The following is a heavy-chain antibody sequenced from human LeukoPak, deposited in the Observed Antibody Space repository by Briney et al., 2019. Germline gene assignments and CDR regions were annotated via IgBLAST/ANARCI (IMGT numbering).Heavy chain of an antibody. D-gene: IGHD3-22*01. V-gene: IGHV3-48*02. J-gene: IGHJ4*02. CDR3: ARDLITMIVVDPPGGFDC. CDR2: ISSSSSTI. CDR1: GFTFSSYS. Sequence: PGGSLRLSCAASGFTFSSYSMNWVRQAPGKGLEWVSYISSSSSTIYYADSVKGRFTISRDNTKNSLYLQMNSLRDEDTAVYYCARDLITMIVVDPPGGFDCWGQGTLVTVSS.